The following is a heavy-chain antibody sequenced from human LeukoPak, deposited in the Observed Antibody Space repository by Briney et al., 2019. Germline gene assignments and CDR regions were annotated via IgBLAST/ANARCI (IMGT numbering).Heavy chain of an antibody. CDR1: GGSFSGYY. CDR3: ARVSYCSSTSCYGHFDY. Sequence: SETLSLTCAVYGGSFSGYYWSWIRQPPGKGLEWIGEINRSGSINYSPSLESRVTISVDTSKNQFSLKLSSVTAADTAVYYCARVSYCSSTSCYGHFDYWGQGTLVTVSS. CDR2: INRSGSI. J-gene: IGHJ4*02. D-gene: IGHD2-2*01. V-gene: IGHV4-34*01.